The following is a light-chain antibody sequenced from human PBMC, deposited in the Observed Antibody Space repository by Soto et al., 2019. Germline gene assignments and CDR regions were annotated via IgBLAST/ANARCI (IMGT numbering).Light chain of an antibody. J-gene: IGKJ4*01. CDR3: QQYNNWPPLT. CDR2: GAS. CDR1: QSVSSN. Sequence: EIVMTQSPATLSVSPGERATLSCRASQSVSSNLACYQHKPGPAPRLLIYGASTRATGIPARFSGSASGTQFTLTISSLQSEDFAVYYCQQYNNWPPLTFGGGNTVQIK. V-gene: IGKV3-15*01.